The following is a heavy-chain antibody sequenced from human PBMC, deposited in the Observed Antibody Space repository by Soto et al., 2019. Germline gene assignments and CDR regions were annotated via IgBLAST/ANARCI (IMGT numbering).Heavy chain of an antibody. J-gene: IGHJ4*02. D-gene: IGHD2-15*01. CDR1: GFTFSSYG. CDR2: ISYDGSNK. CDR3: AKDAIVVVVAALDY. Sequence: QVQLVESGGGVVQPGRSLRLSCAASGFTFSSYGMHWVRQAPGKGLEWVAVISYDGSNKYYADSVKGRFTISRDNSKNTLYLQMNSLRAEDTAVYYCAKDAIVVVVAALDYWGQGTLVTVSS. V-gene: IGHV3-30*18.